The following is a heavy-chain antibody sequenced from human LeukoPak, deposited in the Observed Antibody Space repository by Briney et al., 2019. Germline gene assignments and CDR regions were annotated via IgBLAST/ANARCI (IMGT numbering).Heavy chain of an antibody. V-gene: IGHV3-48*04. J-gene: IGHJ4*02. CDR3: ARGLKGDYFDY. CDR2: ISSSSSTI. CDR1: GFTFSSYS. D-gene: IGHD3-16*01. Sequence: GGSLRLSCAASGFTFSSYSMNWVRQAPGKGLEWVSYISSSSSTIYYADSVKGRFTISRDNAKNSLYLQMNSLRAEDTAVYYCARGLKGDYFDYWGQGTLVTVSS.